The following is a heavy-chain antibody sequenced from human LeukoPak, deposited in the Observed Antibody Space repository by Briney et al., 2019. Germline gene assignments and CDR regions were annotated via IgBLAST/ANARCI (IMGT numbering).Heavy chain of an antibody. CDR1: GFTFSSYW. J-gene: IGHJ4*02. Sequence: GSLRLSCAASGFTFSSYWMTWVRQAPGRGLEWVANIKHDGSEKYYVDSVKGRFTISRDDAKNSLYLQMNSLRAEDTAVYYCARTLGYCSSTNCFLTFDHWGQGTLVTVSS. V-gene: IGHV3-7*04. CDR3: ARTLGYCSSTNCFLTFDH. D-gene: IGHD2-2*01. CDR2: IKHDGSEK.